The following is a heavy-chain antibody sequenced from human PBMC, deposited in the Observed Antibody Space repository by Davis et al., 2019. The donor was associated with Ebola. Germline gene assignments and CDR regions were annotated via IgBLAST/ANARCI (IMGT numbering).Heavy chain of an antibody. CDR3: AKGWGPYYYYGMDV. Sequence: GESLKISCAASGFTFSNAWMSWVRQAPGKGLEWVGRIKSKTDGGTTDYAAPVKGRFTISRDNSKNTLYLQMNSLRAEDTAVYYCAKGWGPYYYYGMDVWGQGTTVTVSS. J-gene: IGHJ6*02. CDR1: GFTFSNAW. D-gene: IGHD3-16*01. V-gene: IGHV3-15*01. CDR2: IKSKTDGGTT.